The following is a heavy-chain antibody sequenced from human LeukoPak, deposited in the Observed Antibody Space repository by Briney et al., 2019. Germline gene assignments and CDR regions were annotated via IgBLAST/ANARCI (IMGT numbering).Heavy chain of an antibody. CDR2: ISSSGSTI. V-gene: IGHV3-11*01. CDR3: ARDEADGYAFEPFDY. J-gene: IGHJ4*02. CDR1: GFTFSDYY. Sequence: PGGSLRLSCAASGFTFSDYYMSWIRQAPGKGLEWVSYISSSGSTIYYADSVKGRFTISRDNAKNSLYLQMNSLRAEDTAVYYCARDEADGYAFEPFDYWGQGTLVTVSS. D-gene: IGHD5-12*01.